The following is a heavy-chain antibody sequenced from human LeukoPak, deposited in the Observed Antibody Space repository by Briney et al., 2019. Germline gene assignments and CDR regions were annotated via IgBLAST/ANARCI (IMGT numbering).Heavy chain of an antibody. CDR3: ARDYLESYGSGNNWFDP. J-gene: IGHJ5*02. CDR2: IIPIFGTA. Sequence: SVKVSCKASGGTFSSYAISWVRQAPGQGLEWMGGIIPIFGTANYAQKFQGRVTITADQSTSTAYMELSSLRSEDTAVYYCARDYLESYGSGNNWFDPWGRGTLVTVSS. V-gene: IGHV1-69*13. CDR1: GGTFSSYA. D-gene: IGHD3-10*01.